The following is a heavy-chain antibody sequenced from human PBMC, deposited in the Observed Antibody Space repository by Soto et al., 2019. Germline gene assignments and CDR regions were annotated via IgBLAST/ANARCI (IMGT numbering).Heavy chain of an antibody. D-gene: IGHD1-7*01. CDR2: IVVGSGNT. CDR3: AAVNYALGPLVFDY. CDR1: GFTFTSSA. V-gene: IGHV1-58*02. Sequence: SVKVSCKASGFTFTSSAMQWVRQARGQRLEWIGWIVVGSGNTNYAQKFQERVTITRDMSTSTAYMELSSLRSEDTAVYYCAAVNYALGPLVFDYWGQGTLVTVSS. J-gene: IGHJ4*02.